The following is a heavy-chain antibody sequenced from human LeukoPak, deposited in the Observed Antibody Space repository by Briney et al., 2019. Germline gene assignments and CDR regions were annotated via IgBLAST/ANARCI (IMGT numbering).Heavy chain of an antibody. CDR3: ARDLLSSDY. J-gene: IGHJ4*02. V-gene: IGHV3-21*06. D-gene: IGHD3-3*02. CDR2: IGGSSNSM. Sequence: GGSLRLSCAASGFTFSNYGMNWVRQAPGKGLEWVSSIGGSSNSMYYADSVKGRFTISRDNAKNSLYLQMNSLTAEDTAVYYCARDLLSSDYWGQGTLVTVSS. CDR1: GFTFSNYG.